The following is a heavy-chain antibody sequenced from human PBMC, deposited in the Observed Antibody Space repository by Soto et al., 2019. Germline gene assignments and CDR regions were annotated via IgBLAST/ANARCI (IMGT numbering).Heavy chain of an antibody. CDR2: IVGSGSSI. Sequence: GGSLRLSCAASGFTFSSSSMNWVRQAPGKGLEWVSYIVGSGSSIYYADSVKGRFTISRDNAKNSLYLQMNSLRDEDTAVYYCAREAYSGSYLDYWGQETLVTVSS. V-gene: IGHV3-48*02. J-gene: IGHJ4*02. D-gene: IGHD1-26*01. CDR3: AREAYSGSYLDY. CDR1: GFTFSSSS.